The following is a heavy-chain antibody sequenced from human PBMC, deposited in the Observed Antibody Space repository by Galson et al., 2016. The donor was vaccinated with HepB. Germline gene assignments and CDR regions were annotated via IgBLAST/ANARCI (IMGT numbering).Heavy chain of an antibody. Sequence: SLRLSCAASGFAINNAWMNWVRQAPGKGLEWVGRIKSKTDAGTTDYAAPVKGRFTFSRDDSKNTVYLQMNSLKTEDTAVYYCSTGGIVLVSIYYFYGMDVGGQGTTVTVSS. J-gene: IGHJ6*02. CDR2: IKSKTDAGTT. V-gene: IGHV3-15*07. CDR3: STGGIVLVSIYYFYGMDV. CDR1: GFAINNAW. D-gene: IGHD2-8*02.